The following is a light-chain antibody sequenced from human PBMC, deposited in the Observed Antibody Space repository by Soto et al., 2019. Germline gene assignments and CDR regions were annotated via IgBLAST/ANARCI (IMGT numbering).Light chain of an antibody. Sequence: EFVLTQSPGTLSLSPGERATLSCRASQTVRNNYLAWYQQKPGQAPRLLIYDASSRETGIPDRFSGGGSGTEFTLTISRLETEDFAVYYCQQFSSYPLTFGGGTKVDIK. V-gene: IGKV3-20*01. CDR1: QTVRNNY. CDR2: DAS. CDR3: QQFSSYPLT. J-gene: IGKJ4*01.